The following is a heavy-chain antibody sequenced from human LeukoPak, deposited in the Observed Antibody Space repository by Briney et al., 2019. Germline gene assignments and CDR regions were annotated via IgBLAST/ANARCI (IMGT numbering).Heavy chain of an antibody. D-gene: IGHD3-9*01. CDR2: IRYDGSNK. CDR1: GFTFSSYG. CDR3: ARDSLRYFDWLSGDAFDI. J-gene: IGHJ3*02. V-gene: IGHV3-30*02. Sequence: GGSLRLSCAASGFTFSSYGMHWVRQAPGKGLEWVAFIRYDGSNKYYADSVKGRFTISRDNAKNSLYLQMNSLRAEDTAVYYCARDSLRYFDWLSGDAFDIWGQGTMVTVSS.